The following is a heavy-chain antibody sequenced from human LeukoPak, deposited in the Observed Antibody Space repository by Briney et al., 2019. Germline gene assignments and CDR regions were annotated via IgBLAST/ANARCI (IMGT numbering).Heavy chain of an antibody. D-gene: IGHD1-1*01. CDR1: GFTFSSYS. V-gene: IGHV3-48*04. J-gene: IGHJ4*02. CDR3: ARDVYNMGDY. CDR2: ISSSSSTI. Sequence: GGSLRLSCAASGFTFSSYSMNWVRQAPGKGLEWVSYISSSSSTIYYADSVKGRFTISRDNAKNSLYLQMNSLGAGDTAVYYCARDVYNMGDYWGQGTLVTVSS.